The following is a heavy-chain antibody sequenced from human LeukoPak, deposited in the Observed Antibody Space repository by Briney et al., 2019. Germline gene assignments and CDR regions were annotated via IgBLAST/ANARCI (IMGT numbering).Heavy chain of an antibody. CDR3: ARDYGDYYGRAFDI. V-gene: IGHV1-69*01. CDR2: IIPIFGTA. Sequence: GASVKVCCKASGGTFSSYGISWVGQAPGQGLEWMGGIIPIFGTANYAQKFQGRVTITADESTSTAYMELSSLRSEDTAVYYCARDYGDYYGRAFDIRGQGTMVTVSS. CDR1: GGTFSSYG. J-gene: IGHJ3*02. D-gene: IGHD4-17*01.